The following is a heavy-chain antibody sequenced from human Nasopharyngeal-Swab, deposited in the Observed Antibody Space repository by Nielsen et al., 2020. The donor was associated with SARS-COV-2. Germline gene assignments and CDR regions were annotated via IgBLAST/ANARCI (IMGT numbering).Heavy chain of an antibody. J-gene: IGHJ6*03. Sequence: GESLKISCNGSGYSFTTFWITWVRQMPGKGLEWMGIIYPDDSDTRYSPSFQGQVTFSVDKSTSTAYLQWSSLKASDTAMYYCARLRGSAFYYYYLDVWGKGTTVTVSS. CDR3: ARLRGSAFYYYYLDV. CDR2: IYPDDSDT. D-gene: IGHD2-15*01. CDR1: GYSFTTFW. V-gene: IGHV5-51*01.